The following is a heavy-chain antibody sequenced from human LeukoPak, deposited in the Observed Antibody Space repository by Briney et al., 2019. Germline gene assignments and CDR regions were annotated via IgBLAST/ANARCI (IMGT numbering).Heavy chain of an antibody. CDR3: AREASSGWHIDY. Sequence: SETLSLTCTASGGSISSYYWNWIRQPPGKGLEWIGYIFHSGSTNYNPSLKSRVTMSVDTSKNQFSLNLSSVTAADTAVYYCAREASSGWHIDYWGQGTLVTVSS. CDR1: GGSISSYY. J-gene: IGHJ4*02. D-gene: IGHD6-19*01. V-gene: IGHV4-59*01. CDR2: IFHSGST.